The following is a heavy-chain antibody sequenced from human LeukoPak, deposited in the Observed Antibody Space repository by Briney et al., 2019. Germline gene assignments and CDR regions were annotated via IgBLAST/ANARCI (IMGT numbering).Heavy chain of an antibody. CDR3: ARELGYCSGGCCYKDWYFDL. Sequence: PSETLSLTCTVSGGSISSGDYYWSWIRQPPGKGLEWIGYIYYSGSTYYNPSLKSRVTISLDTSKNQFSLKLSSVTAADTAVYYCARELGYCSGGCCYKDWYFDLWGRGTLVTVSS. V-gene: IGHV4-30-4*01. D-gene: IGHD2-15*01. CDR1: GGSISSGDYY. CDR2: IYYSGST. J-gene: IGHJ2*01.